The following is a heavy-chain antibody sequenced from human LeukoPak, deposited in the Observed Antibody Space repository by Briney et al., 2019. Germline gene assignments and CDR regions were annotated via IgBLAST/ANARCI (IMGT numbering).Heavy chain of an antibody. CDR3: ARISSSNWYNERGAFDV. D-gene: IGHD6-13*01. J-gene: IGHJ3*01. CDR1: GGSISSYY. Sequence: PSETLSLTCTVSGGSISSYYWSWVRQPLGKGLEWIGFVYYTGSTNYSPSLKSRVTISVDTSKNQFSLKLRSVTAADTAVYYCARISSSNWYNERGAFDVWGQGTMTVSS. CDR2: VYYTGST. V-gene: IGHV4-59*01.